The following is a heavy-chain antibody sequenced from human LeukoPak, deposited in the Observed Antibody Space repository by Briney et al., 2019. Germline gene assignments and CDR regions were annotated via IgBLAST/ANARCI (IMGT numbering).Heavy chain of an antibody. Sequence: PSETLSLTCTVSGGSISSSSYYWGWIRQPPGKGLEWIGSIYYSGSTYYNPSLKSRVTISVDTSKNQFSLKLSSVTAADTAVYYCAIIDFHDLDYWGQGTLVTVSS. CDR2: IYYSGST. V-gene: IGHV4-39*01. CDR1: GGSISSSSYY. CDR3: AIIDFHDLDY. J-gene: IGHJ4*02. D-gene: IGHD2/OR15-2a*01.